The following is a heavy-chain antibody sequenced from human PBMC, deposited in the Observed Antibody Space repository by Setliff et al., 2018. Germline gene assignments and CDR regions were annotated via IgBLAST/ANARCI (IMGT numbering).Heavy chain of an antibody. J-gene: IGHJ6*03. CDR2: IYSGGST. CDR3: ASYGSWYERAYYYMDV. V-gene: IGHV3-53*01. CDR1: GFTVSSNY. D-gene: IGHD6-13*01. Sequence: GGSLRLSCAASGFTVSSNYMSWVRQAPGKGLEWVSVIYSGGSTYYADSVKGRFTISRDNSKNTLYLQMNSLRAEDTAVYYCASYGSWYERAYYYMDVWAKGTTVTVSS.